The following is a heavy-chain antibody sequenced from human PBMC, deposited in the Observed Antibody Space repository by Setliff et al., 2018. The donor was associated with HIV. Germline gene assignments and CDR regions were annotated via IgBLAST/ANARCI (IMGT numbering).Heavy chain of an antibody. V-gene: IGHV4-39*01. CDR1: GASIGSSHYY. CDR2: IYYNGSP. D-gene: IGHD5-18*01. J-gene: IGHJ6*03. CDR3: ARHCGYSPGQICYYYLDI. Sequence: SETLSLTCTASGASIGSSHYYWGWIRQPPGKGLEWVASIYYNGSPFYNPSLKSRVTISVDTSKNQFSLNLSSVTAADTAVYYCARHCGYSPGQICYYYLDIWGKGTTVTVSS.